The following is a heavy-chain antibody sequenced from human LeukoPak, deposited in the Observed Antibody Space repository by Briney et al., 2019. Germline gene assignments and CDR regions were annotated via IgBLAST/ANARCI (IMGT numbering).Heavy chain of an antibody. J-gene: IGHJ4*02. D-gene: IGHD1-26*01. CDR1: GFTFSSYS. V-gene: IGHV3-21*04. Sequence: GGSLRLSCAASGFTFSSYSMNWVRQAPGKGLEWVSSISSSSSYIYYADSVKGRFTISRDNAKNSLYLQMNSLRAEDTAVYYCAKGGKWDVTPFDYWGQGTLVTVSS. CDR3: AKGGKWDVTPFDY. CDR2: ISSSSSYI.